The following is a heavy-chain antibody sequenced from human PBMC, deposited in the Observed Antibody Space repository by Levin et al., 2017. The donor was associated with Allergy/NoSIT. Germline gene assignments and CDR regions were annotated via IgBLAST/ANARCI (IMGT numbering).Heavy chain of an antibody. J-gene: IGHJ3*02. D-gene: IGHD2-15*01. Sequence: PPGGSLRLSCAASGFTVSNYHMHWVRQATGTGLEWVSAIGSPGDTYYVDSVKGRFTISRENAENSLYLQMNSLRAGDTAVYYCTRGRYCSGGSCQNYAFDIWGQGTMVTVSS. V-gene: IGHV3-13*01. CDR3: TRGRYCSGGSCQNYAFDI. CDR2: IGSPGDT. CDR1: GFTVSNYH.